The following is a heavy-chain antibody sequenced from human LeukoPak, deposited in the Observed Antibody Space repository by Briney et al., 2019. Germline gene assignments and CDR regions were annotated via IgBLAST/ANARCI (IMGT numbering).Heavy chain of an antibody. V-gene: IGHV4-31*03. D-gene: IGHD2-21*02. CDR1: GGSISSGGYY. Sequence: SETLSLTCTVSGGSISSGGYYWSWIRQQPGKCLEWIGYIYYSGSTYYNPSLKSRVTISVDTSKNQFSLKLSSVTAADTAVYYCARTCGGDCYPAPGAFDIWGQGTMVTVSS. J-gene: IGHJ3*02. CDR3: ARTCGGDCYPAPGAFDI. CDR2: IYYSGST.